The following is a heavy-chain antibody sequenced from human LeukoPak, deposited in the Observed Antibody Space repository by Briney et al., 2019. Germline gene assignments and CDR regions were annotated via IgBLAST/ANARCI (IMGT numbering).Heavy chain of an antibody. CDR2: ISGSGGST. Sequence: GGSLRLSCAASGFTFSSYAMSWVRQAPGKGLEWVSAISGSGGSTYYADSVKGRFTISRDNSKNTLYLQMNSLRAEDTAVYYCAKDAEQQRHWGYYYYYMDVWGKRTTVTVSS. CDR1: GFTFSSYA. CDR3: AKDAEQQRHWGYYYYYMDV. V-gene: IGHV3-23*01. D-gene: IGHD6-13*01. J-gene: IGHJ6*03.